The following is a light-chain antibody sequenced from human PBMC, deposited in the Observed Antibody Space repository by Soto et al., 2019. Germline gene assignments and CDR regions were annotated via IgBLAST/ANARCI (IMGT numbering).Light chain of an antibody. CDR2: WAS. J-gene: IGKJ1*01. V-gene: IGKV4-1*01. Sequence: DIVMTQSPDXXAXXXXEXXXIXXKSXQSVLDSSNNKNYLGWYQQKPGQPPKLLIYWASTRESGVPDRFSGSGSGTEFTLTISSLQAEDVAVYYCQHYYSSPITFGQGTKVDIK. CDR1: QSVLDSSNNKNY. CDR3: QHYYSSPIT.